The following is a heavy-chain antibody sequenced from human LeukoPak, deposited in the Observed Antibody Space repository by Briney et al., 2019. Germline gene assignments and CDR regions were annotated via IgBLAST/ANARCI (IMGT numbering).Heavy chain of an antibody. CDR1: GFTFSSYA. V-gene: IGHV3-23*01. CDR2: INGSGGST. CDR3: ARSGFLEWLSQYYFDY. D-gene: IGHD3-3*01. Sequence: GGSLRLSCAASGFTFSSYAMSWVRQAPGKGLEWVSAINGSGGSTYYADSVKGRFTISRDNAKNSLYLQMNSLRAEDTAVYYCARSGFLEWLSQYYFDYWGQGTLVTVSS. J-gene: IGHJ4*02.